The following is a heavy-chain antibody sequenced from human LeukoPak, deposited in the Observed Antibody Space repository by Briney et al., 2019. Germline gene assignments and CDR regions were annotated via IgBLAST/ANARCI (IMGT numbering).Heavy chain of an antibody. D-gene: IGHD3-10*01. V-gene: IGHV3-15*01. Sequence: PGGSLRLSCAASGFTFSNAWMSWVRQAPGKGLEWVGRIKSKTDGGTTDYAAPVKGRFTISRDDSKNTLYLQMNSLKTEDTAVYYCTTGVRSPRLVVRGVWDYWGQGTLVTVSS. CDR1: GFTFSNAW. J-gene: IGHJ4*02. CDR2: IKSKTDGGTT. CDR3: TTGVRSPRLVVRGVWDY.